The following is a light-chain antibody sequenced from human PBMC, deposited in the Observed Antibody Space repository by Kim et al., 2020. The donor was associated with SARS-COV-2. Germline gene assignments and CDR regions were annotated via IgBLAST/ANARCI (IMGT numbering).Light chain of an antibody. J-gene: IGLJ2*01. CDR3: QAWDSRTVL. CDR1: KLGDKY. CDR2: QDN. Sequence: VSPGQTANIACSGDKLGDKYVSWYQQRPGRSPVAVIYQDNKRPSGIPERFSGSNFGNTATLTISVTQALDEADYYCQAWDSRTVLFGGGTQLTVL. V-gene: IGLV3-1*01.